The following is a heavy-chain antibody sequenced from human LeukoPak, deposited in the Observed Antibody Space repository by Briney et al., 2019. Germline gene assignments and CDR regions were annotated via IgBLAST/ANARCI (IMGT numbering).Heavy chain of an antibody. J-gene: IGHJ4*02. Sequence: SETLSLTCTVSGGSISSSSYYWGWIRQPPGKGLEWIGSIYYSGSTCYNPSLKSRVTISVDTSKNQFSLKLSSVTAADTAVYYCARRGSSGWYDYWGQGTLVTVSS. D-gene: IGHD6-19*01. CDR1: GGSISSSSYY. CDR2: IYYSGST. CDR3: ARRGSSGWYDY. V-gene: IGHV4-39*01.